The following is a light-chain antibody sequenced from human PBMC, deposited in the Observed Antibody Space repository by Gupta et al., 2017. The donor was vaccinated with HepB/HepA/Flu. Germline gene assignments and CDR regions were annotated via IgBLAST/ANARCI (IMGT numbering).Light chain of an antibody. Sequence: QSALTQPPSASRSPGQSITISCTGTSSDVGGYNYVSWYQQHPGKAPKLMIYDVSNRPSGVSNRFSGSKSGNTASLTISGLQAEDEADYYGSSYTSSSTLGVFGGGTKLTVL. J-gene: IGLJ2*01. CDR1: SSDVGGYNY. CDR2: DVS. CDR3: SSYTSSSTLGV. V-gene: IGLV2-14*03.